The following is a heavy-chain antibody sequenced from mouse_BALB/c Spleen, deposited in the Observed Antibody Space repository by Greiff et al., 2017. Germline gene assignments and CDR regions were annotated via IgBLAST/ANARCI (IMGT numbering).Heavy chain of an antibody. CDR2: IWAGGST. J-gene: IGHJ3*01. D-gene: IGHD1-1*01. CDR3: ARERENYYGSSWFAY. CDR1: GFSLTSYG. V-gene: IGHV2-9*02. Sequence: VMLVESGPGLVAPSQSLSITCTVSGFSLTSYGVHWVRQPPGKGLEWLGVIWAGGSTNYNSALTSRLSISKDNSKSQVFLKMNSLQTDDTAMYYCARERENYYGSSWFAYWGQGTLVTVSA.